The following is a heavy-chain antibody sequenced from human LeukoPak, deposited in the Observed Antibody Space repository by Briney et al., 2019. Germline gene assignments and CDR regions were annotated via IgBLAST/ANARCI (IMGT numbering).Heavy chain of an antibody. CDR3: AKVGTTVTNLNWFDP. CDR1: GFTFSSYG. J-gene: IGHJ5*02. V-gene: IGHV3-23*01. Sequence: GGSLRLSCAASGFTFSSYGRSWVRQAPGKGLEWVSGISGSGGSTYYADSVKGRFTISRDNSKNTLYLQMHSLRAEDTAVYYCAKVGTTVTNLNWFDPWGQGTLVTVSS. D-gene: IGHD4-17*01. CDR2: ISGSGGST.